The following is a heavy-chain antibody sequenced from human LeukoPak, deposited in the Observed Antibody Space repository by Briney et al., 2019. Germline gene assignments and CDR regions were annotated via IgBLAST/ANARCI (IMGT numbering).Heavy chain of an antibody. CDR1: GGSISSSSYY. CDR2: IYYSGGT. Sequence: SETLSLTCTVSGGSISSSSYYWGWIRQPPGKGLEWIGSIYYSGGTYYNPSLKSRVTISVDTSKKQFSLNLSSVSAADTAVYYCARHREWELLPYFDYWGQGTLVTVSS. J-gene: IGHJ4*02. V-gene: IGHV4-39*01. D-gene: IGHD1-26*01. CDR3: ARHREWELLPYFDY.